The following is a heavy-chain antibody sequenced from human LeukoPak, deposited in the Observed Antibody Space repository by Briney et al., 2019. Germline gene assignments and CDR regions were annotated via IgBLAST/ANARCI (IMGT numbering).Heavy chain of an antibody. D-gene: IGHD3-22*01. CDR1: GYTFTGYY. V-gene: IGHV1-2*04. J-gene: IGHJ3*02. CDR3: ARAMIVVVDAFDI. Sequence: APVKVSCKASGYTFTGYYMHWVRQAPGQGLEWMGWINPNSGGTNYAQKFQGWVTMTRDTSISTAYMELSRLRSDDTAVYYCARAMIVVVDAFDIWGQGTMVTVSS. CDR2: INPNSGGT.